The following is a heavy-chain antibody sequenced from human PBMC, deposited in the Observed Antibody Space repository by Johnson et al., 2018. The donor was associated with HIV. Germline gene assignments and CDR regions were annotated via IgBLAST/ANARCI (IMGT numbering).Heavy chain of an antibody. CDR1: GFTFSDYY. J-gene: IGHJ3*02. V-gene: IGHV3-11*04. CDR3: AETPGIAAAGTGYAFDI. CDR2: ISSSGTIV. D-gene: IGHD6-13*01. Sequence: QVQLVESGGGVVRPGGSLRLSCAASGFTFSDYYMSWIRQAPGKGLEWVAYISSSGTIVYYADSVKGRFTISRDNAKNPLSLQINSLRADDTAVYYCAETPGIAAAGTGYAFDIWGQGTMVTVSS.